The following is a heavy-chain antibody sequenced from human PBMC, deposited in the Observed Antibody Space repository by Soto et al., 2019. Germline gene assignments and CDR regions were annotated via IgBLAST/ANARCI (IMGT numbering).Heavy chain of an antibody. CDR2: IYYTGTT. V-gene: IGHV4-31*03. D-gene: IGHD4-17*01. CDR1: GGSISSGGYY. CDR3: ARVYGDYRSWFDP. J-gene: IGHJ5*02. Sequence: QVQLQESGPGLVKPSQTLSLTCTVSGGSISSGGYYWSWIRQHPGKGLEWIGYIYYTGTTYYNPSLKSRVTISVDTSKNQFSPELISVTAADTAVYYCARVYGDYRSWFDPWGQGTLVTVSS.